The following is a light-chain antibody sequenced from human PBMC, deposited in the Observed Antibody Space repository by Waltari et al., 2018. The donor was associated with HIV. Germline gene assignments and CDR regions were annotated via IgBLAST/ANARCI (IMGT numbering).Light chain of an antibody. CDR1: PSNIGNNS. CDR2: RNS. CDR3: ASWDDTLGVV. Sequence: QSVLTQPPSASGTPGQRVTISCSGSPSNIGNNSVNWYQQFPGSAPKLLLYRNSQRPLGVPERFSGSKSGSSASLAISGPQADDEAHYYCASWDDTLGVVFGGGTTLTIL. V-gene: IGLV1-44*01. J-gene: IGLJ2*01.